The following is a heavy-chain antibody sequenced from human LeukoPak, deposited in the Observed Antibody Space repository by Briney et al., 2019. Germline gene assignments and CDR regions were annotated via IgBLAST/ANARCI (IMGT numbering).Heavy chain of an antibody. V-gene: IGHV3-30-3*01. Sequence: PGRSLRLSCAPSGFTFSSYAMHWVRQAPGKGLEWVALISYDGSNKYYADSVKGRFTISRDNSKNALYLQMNSLRAEDTAVYYCARGYCSGGSCYDYWGQGTLVTVSS. D-gene: IGHD2-15*01. CDR2: ISYDGSNK. CDR1: GFTFSSYA. CDR3: ARGYCSGGSCYDY. J-gene: IGHJ4*02.